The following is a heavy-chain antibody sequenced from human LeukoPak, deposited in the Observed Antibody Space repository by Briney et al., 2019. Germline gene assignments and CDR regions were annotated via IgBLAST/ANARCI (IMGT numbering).Heavy chain of an antibody. CDR3: AKRGFVIRVILVGFHKEAYYFDS. CDR1: GFTFSSYG. Sequence: GGSLRLSCAASGFTFSSYGMHWVRQAPGKGLEWVAGMSDSGGRINYADSVKGRFTISRDNPKNTLYLQMNSLRAEDTAVYFCAKRGFVIRVILVGFHKEAYYFDSWGQGALVTVSS. J-gene: IGHJ4*02. CDR2: MSDSGGRI. V-gene: IGHV3-23*01. D-gene: IGHD3-22*01.